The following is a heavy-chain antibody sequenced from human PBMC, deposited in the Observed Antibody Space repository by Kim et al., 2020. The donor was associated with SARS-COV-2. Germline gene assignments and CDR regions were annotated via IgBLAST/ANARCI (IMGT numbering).Heavy chain of an antibody. J-gene: IGHJ4*02. Sequence: SETLSLTCTVSGGSISSSSYYWGWIRQPPGKGLEWIGSIYYSGSTYYNPSLKSRVTISVDTSKNQFSLKLSSVTAADTAVYYCARLTRDYGGTWVDYWGQGTLVTVSS. CDR3: ARLTRDYGGTWVDY. CDR1: GGSISSSSYY. V-gene: IGHV4-39*01. CDR2: IYYSGST. D-gene: IGHD4-17*01.